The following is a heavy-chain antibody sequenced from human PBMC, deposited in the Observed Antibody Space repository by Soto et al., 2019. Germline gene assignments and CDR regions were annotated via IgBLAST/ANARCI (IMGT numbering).Heavy chain of an antibody. J-gene: IGHJ5*01. V-gene: IGHV6-1*01. CDR2: TYYRSKWYN. CDR3: VIDEYTSGWYRFAL. D-gene: IGHD6-19*01. Sequence: SQTLSLTCAISGDSVSSNIAAWNCIRQSPSRGLERLGRTYYRSKWYNDYAISVKSRITINPDTSKNQFSLQLNSVTPEDTAVYYCVIDEYTSGWYRFALCGQGILVIGAS. CDR1: GDSVSSNIAA.